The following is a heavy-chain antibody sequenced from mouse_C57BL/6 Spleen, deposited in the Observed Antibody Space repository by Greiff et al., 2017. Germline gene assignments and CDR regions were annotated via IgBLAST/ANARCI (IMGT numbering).Heavy chain of an antibody. Sequence: QVQLQQPGAELVRPGSSVKLSCKASGYTFTSYWMHWVKQRPIQGLEWIGNIDPSDSETHYNQKFKDKATLTVDKSSSTAYMQLSSLTSEDSAVDYCAREWMVSYYAMDYWGQGTSVTVSS. V-gene: IGHV1-52*01. J-gene: IGHJ4*01. CDR1: GYTFTSYW. D-gene: IGHD2-3*01. CDR2: IDPSDSET. CDR3: AREWMVSYYAMDY.